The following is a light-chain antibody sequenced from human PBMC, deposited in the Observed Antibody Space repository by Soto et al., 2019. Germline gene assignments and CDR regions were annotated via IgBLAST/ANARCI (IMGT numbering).Light chain of an antibody. J-gene: IGLJ1*01. V-gene: IGLV2-14*03. Sequence: ALTQPASVSGSPGQSIAISCTGTSIDVGAYNYVSWYQHHPGKAPKLMIYDVTNRPSGVSNRFSGSKSGNTASLTISGLQADDEADYYCSSYTSSYTYVFGTGTKVTVL. CDR2: DVT. CDR3: SSYTSSYTYV. CDR1: SIDVGAYNY.